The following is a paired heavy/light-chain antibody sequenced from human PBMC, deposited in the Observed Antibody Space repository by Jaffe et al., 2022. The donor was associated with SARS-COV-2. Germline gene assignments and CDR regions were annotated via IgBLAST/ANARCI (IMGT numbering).Light chain of an antibody. CDR1: KLGGKY. V-gene: IGLV3-1*01. Sequence: SYELTQPPSVSVSPGQTASLTCSGDKLGGKYACWYQQKPGQSPVLLIYQDRKRPSGIPERFSGSNSGNTATLTISGTQAMDEADYYCQTWDSSTVVFGAGTKLTVL. CDR3: QTWDSSTVV. CDR2: QDR. J-gene: IGLJ2*01.
Heavy chain of an antibody. CDR3: ARQDDYVGSVHWFDP. D-gene: IGHD4-17*01. CDR1: GYSISSGYH. Sequence: QVQLQESGPGLVKPSETLSLICTVSGYSISSGYHWGWIRQPPGKGLQWIGSIYNTGSTYYNPSLKSRVTISVDTSKNQFSLKLTSVTAADTAVYYCARQDDYVGSVHWFDPWGQGTLVTVSS. CDR2: IYNTGST. J-gene: IGHJ5*02. V-gene: IGHV4-38-2*02.